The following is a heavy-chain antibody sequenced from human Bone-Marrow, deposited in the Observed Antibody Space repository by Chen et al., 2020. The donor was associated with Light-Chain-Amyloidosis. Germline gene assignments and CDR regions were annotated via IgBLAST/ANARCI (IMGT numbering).Heavy chain of an antibody. CDR1: GFTFSSHA. D-gene: IGHD6-19*01. Sequence: EVQLLESGGGLVKPGGSLRLSRAASGFTFSSHAMTWVRQAPGKGLEWLSSISSNSYKYYADSVKGRFTISRDNAMNSVYLQMNSLRAEDTAIYYCARPTSVWLQLTTGGDFWGQGTLVTVSS. V-gene: IGHV3-21*01. J-gene: IGHJ4*02. CDR3: ARPTSVWLQLTTGGDF. CDR2: ISSNSYK.